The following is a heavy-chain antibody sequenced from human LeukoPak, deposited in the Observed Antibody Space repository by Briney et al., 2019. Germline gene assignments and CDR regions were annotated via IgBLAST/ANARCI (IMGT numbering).Heavy chain of an antibody. CDR1: GFTFSSYA. Sequence: GGSLRLSCAASGFTFSSYAMSWVRQAPGKGLEWVSAISGSGGSTYYADSVKGRFTISRDNAKNSLYLQMNSPRAEDTAVYYCARVGTSSNYYYYMDVWGKGTTVTVSS. CDR2: ISGSGGST. CDR3: ARVGTSSNYYYYMDV. J-gene: IGHJ6*03. D-gene: IGHD1-1*01. V-gene: IGHV3-23*01.